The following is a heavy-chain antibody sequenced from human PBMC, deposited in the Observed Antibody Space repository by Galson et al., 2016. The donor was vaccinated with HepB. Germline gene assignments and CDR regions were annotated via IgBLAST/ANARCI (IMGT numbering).Heavy chain of an antibody. CDR1: GGSFSGYS. CDR2: VDHNGGT. CDR3: ARADWYFDL. Sequence: SETLSLTCSVYGGSFSGYSWSWIRQPPGKGLAWVGEVDHNGGTNFNPSLKSRVTMSLDTSKNQFSLKLSSVTAADTAVYFFARADWYFDLWGRGTLVTVSS. J-gene: IGHJ2*01. V-gene: IGHV4-34*01.